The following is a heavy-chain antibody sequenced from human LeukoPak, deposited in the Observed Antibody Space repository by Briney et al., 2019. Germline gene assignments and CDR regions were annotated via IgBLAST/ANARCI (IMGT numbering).Heavy chain of an antibody. Sequence: ASVKVSCKASGYIFPSYSMHWVRRAPGQGLEWMGIINPSGGTTNYAQKFQGRVTMTRDTSTSTVYMDLSSLRSEDTAVYYCARDLSHRYYHRTGYAFDYWGQGTLVTVSS. D-gene: IGHD3-22*01. J-gene: IGHJ4*02. CDR2: INPSGGTT. V-gene: IGHV1-46*01. CDR3: ARDLSHRYYHRTGYAFDY. CDR1: GYIFPSYS.